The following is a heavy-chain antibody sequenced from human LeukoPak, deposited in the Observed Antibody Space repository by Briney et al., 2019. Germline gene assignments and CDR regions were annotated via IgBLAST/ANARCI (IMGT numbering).Heavy chain of an antibody. CDR3: ARSRGVSGMDV. CDR2: ISSSSSYI. D-gene: IGHD3-16*01. V-gene: IGHV3-21*01. CDR1: GFTFSSYS. Sequence: PGRSLRLSCAASGFTFSSYSMNWVRQAPGKGLEWVSSISSSSSYIYYADSVKGRFAISRDNAKNSLYLQMNSLRAEDTAVYYCARSRGVSGMDVWGQGTTVTVSS. J-gene: IGHJ6*02.